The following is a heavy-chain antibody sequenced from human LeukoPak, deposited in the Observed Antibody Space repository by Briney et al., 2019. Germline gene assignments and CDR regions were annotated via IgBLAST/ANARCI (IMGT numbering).Heavy chain of an antibody. V-gene: IGHV1-8*01. Sequence: ASVKVSCKASGYTFTSYDINWVRQATGQGLEWMGWMNPNSGNTGYAQKFQGRVTMTRNTSISTAYMELSSLRSEDTAVYYSARGVEGSWYYGSGSYYVNWGQGTLVTVSS. CDR2: MNPNSGNT. D-gene: IGHD3-10*01. J-gene: IGHJ4*02. CDR1: GYTFTSYD. CDR3: ARGVEGSWYYGSGSYYVN.